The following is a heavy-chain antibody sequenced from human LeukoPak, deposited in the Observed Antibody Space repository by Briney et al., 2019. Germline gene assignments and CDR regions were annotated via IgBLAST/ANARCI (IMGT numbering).Heavy chain of an antibody. D-gene: IGHD3-10*01. V-gene: IGHV3-73*01. Sequence: GGSLKLSCAASGFTFSGSAMHWVRQASGKGLEWVGRIRSKANSYATAYAASVKGRFTISRDDSKNTAYLQMNSLKTEDTAVYYCTRSTETYYYGSGSYSSWFDPWGQGTLVTVSS. CDR2: IRSKANSYAT. CDR1: GFTFSGSA. CDR3: TRSTETYYYGSGSYSSWFDP. J-gene: IGHJ5*02.